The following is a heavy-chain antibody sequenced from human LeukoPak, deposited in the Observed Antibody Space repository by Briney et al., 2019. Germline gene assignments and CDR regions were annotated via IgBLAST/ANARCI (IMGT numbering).Heavy chain of an antibody. J-gene: IGHJ6*02. CDR3: ASLIAARPIDYYYYGMDV. V-gene: IGHV1-18*01. CDR1: GYTFTSYG. CDR2: ISAYNGNT. Sequence: ASVKVSCKASGYTFTSYGISWVRQAPGQGLEWMGWISAYNGNTNYAQKLQGRVTITADKSTSTAYMELSSLRSEDTAVYYCASLIAARPIDYYYYGMDVWGQGTTVTVSS. D-gene: IGHD6-6*01.